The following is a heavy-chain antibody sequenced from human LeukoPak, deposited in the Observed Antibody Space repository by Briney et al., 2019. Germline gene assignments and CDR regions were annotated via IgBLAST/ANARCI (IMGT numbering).Heavy chain of an antibody. CDR3: AKEYSDF. J-gene: IGHJ4*02. V-gene: IGHV3-53*01. Sequence: PGGSLRLSCAVSGFSVSSNYMNWVRQAPGKGLEWVSVMYAAGGTYYADSVKGRSTISRDNSKNTLYLQMNSLRAEDTAVYYCAKEYSDFWGRGALVTVSS. CDR1: GFSVSSNY. CDR2: MYAAGGT. D-gene: IGHD2-15*01.